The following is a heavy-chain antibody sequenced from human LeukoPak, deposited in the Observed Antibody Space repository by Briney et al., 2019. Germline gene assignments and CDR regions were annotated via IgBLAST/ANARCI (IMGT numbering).Heavy chain of an antibody. CDR1: GYSISSGYY. J-gene: IGHJ4*02. CDR2: INHSGST. V-gene: IGHV4-34*01. D-gene: IGHD3-3*01. Sequence: SETLSLTCAVSGYSISSGYYWSWIRQPPGKGLEWIGEINHSGSTNYNPSLKSRVTISVDTSKNQFSLKLSSVTAADTAVYYCARVPPRRFGVVITTNLKGFFDYWGQGTLVTVSS. CDR3: ARVPPRRFGVVITTNLKGFFDY.